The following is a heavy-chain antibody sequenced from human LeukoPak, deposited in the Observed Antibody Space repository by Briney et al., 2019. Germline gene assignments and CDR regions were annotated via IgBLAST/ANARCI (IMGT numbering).Heavy chain of an antibody. CDR2: ISTDGGGT. Sequence: PGGSLRLSCAASGFTFSDYAMHWVRQAPGKGLEYVSAISTDGGGTYYVNSVKGRFTISRDNSKNTLYLQMGSLRAEDMAVYYCARDGSGSYYHYWGQGTLVTDSS. CDR1: GFTFSDYA. CDR3: ARDGSGSYYHY. V-gene: IGHV3-64*01. J-gene: IGHJ4*02. D-gene: IGHD3-10*01.